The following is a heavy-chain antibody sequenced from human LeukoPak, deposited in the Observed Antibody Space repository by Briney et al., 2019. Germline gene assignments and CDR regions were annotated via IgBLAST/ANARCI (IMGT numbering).Heavy chain of an antibody. CDR1: GFTFSDFG. CDR3: ARGRFFYGWGIDV. CDR2: IKGDETEK. J-gene: IGHJ6*02. V-gene: IGHV3-7*01. D-gene: IGHD3-10*01. Sequence: GGSLRLSCAASGFTFSDFGMNWVRQAPGKGLEWVAFIKGDETEKHYVDSLKGRFTISRDNAENSLYLQMNSLTVEDTAVYFCARGRFFYGWGIDVWGQGTTVIVSS.